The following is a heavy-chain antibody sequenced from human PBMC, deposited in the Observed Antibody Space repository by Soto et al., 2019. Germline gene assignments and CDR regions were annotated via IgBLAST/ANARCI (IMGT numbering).Heavy chain of an antibody. Sequence: GASMKVSRKASGGTFSSYAISWVRQAPGQRLEWMGGIIPIFGTANYAQKFQGRVTITADESTSTAYMELSSLRSEDTAVYYCARVGHYDFWSGYYNPNWFDPWGQGTLVTVSS. CDR1: GGTFSSYA. D-gene: IGHD3-3*01. V-gene: IGHV1-69*13. CDR3: ARVGHYDFWSGYYNPNWFDP. CDR2: IIPIFGTA. J-gene: IGHJ5*02.